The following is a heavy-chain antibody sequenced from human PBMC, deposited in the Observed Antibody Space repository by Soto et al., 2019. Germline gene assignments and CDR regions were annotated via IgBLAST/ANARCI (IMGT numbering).Heavy chain of an antibody. CDR1: GLTFSSYA. V-gene: IGHV3-23*01. CDR2: ISGGGGNI. J-gene: IGHJ3*02. CDR3: AKNYNFWSGYLDHDAFDI. Sequence: EVQLLESGGGLVQPGGSLRLSCAVSGLTFSSYAMNWVRQVTGKGLEWVSSISGGGGNIYYADSVKGRSTISRDNSKNTLYLQMNSLRAEDTAVYYCAKNYNFWSGYLDHDAFDIWGQGTMVTVSS. D-gene: IGHD3-3*01.